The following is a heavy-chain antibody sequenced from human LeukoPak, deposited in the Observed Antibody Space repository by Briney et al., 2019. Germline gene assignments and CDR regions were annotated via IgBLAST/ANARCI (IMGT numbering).Heavy chain of an antibody. V-gene: IGHV4-30-2*01. D-gene: IGHD1-14*01. CDR1: GGSISSAGYS. CDR3: ARGRNPFDP. CDR2: IYHSGST. J-gene: IGHJ5*02. Sequence: PSETLSLTCAVSGGSISSAGYSWSWIRHPPGKGLEWIGYIYHSGSTYYNPSLKSRVTISVDRSKNQFSLKLSSVTAADTAVYYCARGRNPFDPWGQGTLVTVSS.